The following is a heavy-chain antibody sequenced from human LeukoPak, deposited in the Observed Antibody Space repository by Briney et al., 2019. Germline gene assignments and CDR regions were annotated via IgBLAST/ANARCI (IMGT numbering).Heavy chain of an antibody. J-gene: IGHJ6*03. V-gene: IGHV1-69*06. D-gene: IGHD6-6*01. CDR3: ASGSIAARPKDYYYYYYMDV. CDR2: IIPIFGTA. CDR1: GGTFSSYA. Sequence: SVKVSCKASGGTFSSYAISWVRQAPGQGLEWMGGIIPIFGTANYAQKFQGRVTITADKSTSTAYVELSSLRSEDTAVYYCASGSIAARPKDYYYYYYMDVWGKGTTVTVSS.